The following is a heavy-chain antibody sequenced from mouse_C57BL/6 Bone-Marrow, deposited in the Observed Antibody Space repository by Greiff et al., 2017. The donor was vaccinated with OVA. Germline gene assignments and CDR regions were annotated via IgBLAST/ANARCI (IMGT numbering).Heavy chain of an antibody. CDR1: GFTFSSYT. D-gene: IGHD1-1*01. Sequence: DVQLQESGGGLVKPGGSLKLSCAASGFTFSSYTMSWVRQTPEKRLEWVATISGGGGNTYYPDSVKGRFTISRDNAKNTLYLQMSSLRSEDTALYYCARRGNYYGSSPPWFAYWGQGTLVTVSA. CDR2: ISGGGGNT. CDR3: ARRGNYYGSSPPWFAY. J-gene: IGHJ3*01. V-gene: IGHV5-9*04.